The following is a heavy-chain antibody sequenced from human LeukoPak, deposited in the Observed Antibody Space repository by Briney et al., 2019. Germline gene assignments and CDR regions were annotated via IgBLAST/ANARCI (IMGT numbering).Heavy chain of an antibody. CDR2: IYTSGST. CDR1: GDSISSGSHY. J-gene: IGHJ6*03. D-gene: IGHD3-10*01. V-gene: IGHV4-61*02. Sequence: SETLSLTCTVSGDSISSGSHYWSWIRQPAGKGLEWIGRIYTSGSTNYNPSLKSRVTMSVDTSKNQFSLKLSSVTAADTAVYYCAKESGSRPYYYYYMDVWGKGTTVTISS. CDR3: AKESGSRPYYYYYMDV.